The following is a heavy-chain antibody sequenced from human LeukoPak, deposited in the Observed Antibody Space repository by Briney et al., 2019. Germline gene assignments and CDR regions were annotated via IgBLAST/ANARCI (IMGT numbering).Heavy chain of an antibody. J-gene: IGHJ4*02. V-gene: IGHV1-18*01. CDR3: ARGAVRGFKNDY. D-gene: IGHD3-10*01. CDR2: ISPHNGYT. Sequence: GASVKVSRKASGYTFTSYGITWVRQAPGQGLEWMGWISPHNGYTNYVQNLQGRATMTTDTSTSTVYMEVRSLRSDDTAVYYCARGAVRGFKNDYWGQGTLVTVSS. CDR1: GYTFTSYG.